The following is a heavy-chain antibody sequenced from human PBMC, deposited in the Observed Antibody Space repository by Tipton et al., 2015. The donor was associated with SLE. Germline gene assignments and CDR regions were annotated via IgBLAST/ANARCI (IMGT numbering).Heavy chain of an antibody. Sequence: QVQLVQSGAEVKKPGSSAKVSCKASGGTFSSYAISWVRQAPGQGLEWMGGIIPIFGTANYAQKFQGRVTITTDESTSTAYMELSSLRSEDTAVYYCAVVPAAINAFDIWGQGTMVTVSS. J-gene: IGHJ3*02. CDR3: AVVPAAINAFDI. D-gene: IGHD2-2*02. CDR1: GGTFSSYA. V-gene: IGHV1-69*01. CDR2: IIPIFGTA.